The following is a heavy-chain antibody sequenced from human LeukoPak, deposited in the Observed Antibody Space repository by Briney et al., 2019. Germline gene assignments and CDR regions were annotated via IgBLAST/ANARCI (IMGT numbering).Heavy chain of an antibody. Sequence: GGSLRLSCAASGFTFSSYAMHWVRQAPGKGLEWVAVISYDGSNKFDDASNEFYADSVKGRFTISRDNSKNTLYLQMNSLRAEDTAVYYCARMITGTSPDGYYYYYMDVWGKGTTVTISS. D-gene: IGHD1-20*01. CDR3: ARMITGTSPDGYYYYYMDV. CDR2: ISYDGSNKFDDASNE. CDR1: GFTFSSYA. J-gene: IGHJ6*03. V-gene: IGHV3-30*14.